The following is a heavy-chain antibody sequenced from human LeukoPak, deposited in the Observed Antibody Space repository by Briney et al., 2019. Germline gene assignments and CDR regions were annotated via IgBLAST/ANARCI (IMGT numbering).Heavy chain of an antibody. J-gene: IGHJ6*03. D-gene: IGHD5-12*01. Sequence: SETLSLTCTVSAGSISIDYWSWIRQAPGKGLEYIGYTSYSGSTNYNPSLKSRVTFSLGTSKNHFSLKLSSVTAADTAVYYCARNGCSGYDLEFRYYYYYMDVWGKGTTVTVSS. CDR1: AGSISIDY. V-gene: IGHV4-59*01. CDR3: ARNGCSGYDLEFRYYYYYMDV. CDR2: TSYSGST.